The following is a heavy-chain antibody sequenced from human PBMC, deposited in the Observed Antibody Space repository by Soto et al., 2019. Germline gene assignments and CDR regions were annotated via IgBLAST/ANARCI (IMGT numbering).Heavy chain of an antibody. J-gene: IGHJ4*02. Sequence: QVQLVHSGAEVRKPGSSVKVSCTASGDTFNFYTISWVRQAPGQGLEWMGRVIPMLRMSNYAQKFQGRVTISADKSTSTAYMALSSLRSDDTSVYYCATNYCSGSTPFDYWGQGTLVTVSS. CDR3: ATNYCSGSTPFDY. D-gene: IGHD3-10*01. V-gene: IGHV1-69*02. CDR1: GDTFNFYT. CDR2: VIPMLRMS.